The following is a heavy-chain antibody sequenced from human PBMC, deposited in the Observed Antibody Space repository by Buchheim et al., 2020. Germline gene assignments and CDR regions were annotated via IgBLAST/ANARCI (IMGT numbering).Heavy chain of an antibody. CDR3: VRIGDSSIDY. J-gene: IGHJ4*02. Sequence: QGQLVESGGGLVKPGGSLRLSCAASGFTFSNIFMGWVRQAPGQGLELFSYIDDGTTIIYYGDSVKGRFTISVDNAKNSVYLQMDSLRVEDTATYYCVRIGDSSIDYWGQGTL. CDR1: GFTFSNIF. CDR2: IDDGTTII. V-gene: IGHV3-11*01. D-gene: IGHD2-21*02.